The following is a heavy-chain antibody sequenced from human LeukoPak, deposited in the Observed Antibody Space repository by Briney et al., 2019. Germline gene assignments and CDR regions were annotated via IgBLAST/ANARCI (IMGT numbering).Heavy chain of an antibody. J-gene: IGHJ6*02. CDR3: ARDRVVPAAISYGMDA. V-gene: IGHV1-2*04. Sequence: VASVKVSCKASGYTFTGYYMHWVRQAPGQGLEWMGWINPNSGGTNYAQKFQGWVTMTRDTSISTAYMELSRLRSDDTAVYYCARDRVVPAAISYGMDAWGQGTTVTVSS. D-gene: IGHD2-2*01. CDR1: GYTFTGYY. CDR2: INPNSGGT.